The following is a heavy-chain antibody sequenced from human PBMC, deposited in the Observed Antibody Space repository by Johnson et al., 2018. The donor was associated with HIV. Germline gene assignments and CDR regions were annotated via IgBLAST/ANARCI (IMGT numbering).Heavy chain of an antibody. J-gene: IGHJ3*02. CDR1: GFTFSSYA. V-gene: IGHV3-9*01. D-gene: IGHD2-21*01. Sequence: VQLVESGGGVVQPGRSLRLSCAASGFTFSSYAMHWVRQAPGKGLEWVSGISWNSGSIGYADSVKGRFTISRDNAKRSLYLQMNSLSAEDTALYYCAKDMGSRLADCGGDCYPVAFDIWGQGTMVTVSS. CDR3: AKDMGSRLADCGGDCYPVAFDI. CDR2: ISWNSGSI.